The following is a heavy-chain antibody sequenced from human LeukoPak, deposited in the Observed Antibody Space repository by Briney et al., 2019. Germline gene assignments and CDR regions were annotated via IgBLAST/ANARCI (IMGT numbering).Heavy chain of an antibody. J-gene: IGHJ4*02. D-gene: IGHD2-8*01. Sequence: PSQTLSLTCTVSGGSISSGGYYWSWIRQPPGKGLEWIGYIYHSGSTYYNPSLKSRVTISVDRSKNQFSLKLSSVTAADTAVYYCARGDFIPIQCNYWGQGTLVTVSS. CDR3: ARGDFIPIQCNY. CDR1: GGSISSGGYY. CDR2: IYHSGST. V-gene: IGHV4-30-2*01.